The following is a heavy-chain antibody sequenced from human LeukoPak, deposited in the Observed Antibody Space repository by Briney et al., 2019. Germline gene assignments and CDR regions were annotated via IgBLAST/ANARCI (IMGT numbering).Heavy chain of an antibody. Sequence: SEILSLTRAVYGGSFSGYYWSWIRQPPVKWLEWIGEINHSGSTNYNPSLKSRVTISVDTSKNQFSLKLSSVTAADTAVYYCARVVPAAGDFDYWGQGTLVTVSS. V-gene: IGHV4-34*01. J-gene: IGHJ4*02. CDR2: INHSGST. CDR1: GGSFSGYY. D-gene: IGHD6-13*01. CDR3: ARVVPAAGDFDY.